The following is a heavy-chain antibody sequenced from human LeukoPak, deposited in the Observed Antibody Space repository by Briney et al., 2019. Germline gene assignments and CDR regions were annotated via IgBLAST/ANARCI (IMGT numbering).Heavy chain of an antibody. CDR3: ARAPDIVVVTAIRYSKFDY. J-gene: IGHJ4*02. D-gene: IGHD2-21*02. V-gene: IGHV4-4*07. CDR2: IYTSGST. CDR1: GGSISSYY. Sequence: PSETLSLTCTVSGGSISSYYWSWIRQPAGKGLEWIGRIYTSGSTNYNPPLKSRVTMSVDTSKNQFSLKLSSVTAADTAVYYCARAPDIVVVTAIRYSKFDYWGQGTLVTVSS.